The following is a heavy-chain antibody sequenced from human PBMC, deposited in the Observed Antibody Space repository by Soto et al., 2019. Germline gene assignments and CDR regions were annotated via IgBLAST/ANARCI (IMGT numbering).Heavy chain of an antibody. Sequence: SETLSLTCTVSGGSISSSSYYWGWIRQPPGKGLEWIGSTYYSGSTYYNPSLKSRVTISVDTSKNQFSLKLSSVTATDTAVYYCARLKSVRGVLQYYYGMDVWGQGTTVTVSS. J-gene: IGHJ6*02. D-gene: IGHD3-10*02. CDR2: TYYSGST. V-gene: IGHV4-39*01. CDR1: GGSISSSSYY. CDR3: ARLKSVRGVLQYYYGMDV.